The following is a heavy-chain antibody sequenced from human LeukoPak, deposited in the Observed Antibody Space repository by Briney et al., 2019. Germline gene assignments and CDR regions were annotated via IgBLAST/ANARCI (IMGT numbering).Heavy chain of an antibody. CDR3: VRSMSGRNDF. Sequence: YPGGSLRLSGAGSGFIFSNYWVHWVRQAPGKGLVWVSRINIEGSRTDYADSVRGRFTISRDNAKNTLYLQMNSLTAEDTAVYYCVRSMSGRNDFWGQGTVVSVSS. J-gene: IGHJ4*02. CDR1: GFIFSNYW. V-gene: IGHV3-74*01. D-gene: IGHD3-3*01. CDR2: INIEGSRT.